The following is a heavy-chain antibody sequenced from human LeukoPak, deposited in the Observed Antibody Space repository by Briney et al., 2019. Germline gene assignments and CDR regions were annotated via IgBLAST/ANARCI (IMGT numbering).Heavy chain of an antibody. CDR1: GFTFSSYA. J-gene: IGHJ4*02. V-gene: IGHV3-30*04. CDR3: ARARMVQYYFDY. CDR2: ITNDGSNK. D-gene: IGHD1-1*01. Sequence: VRSLRLSCAASGFTFSSYAMHWVRQAPGKGLVWVSVITNDGSNKYYADSVKGRFTISRDNSKISLYVQMDSLRAEDMAVYYCARARMVQYYFDYWGQGTLVTVSS.